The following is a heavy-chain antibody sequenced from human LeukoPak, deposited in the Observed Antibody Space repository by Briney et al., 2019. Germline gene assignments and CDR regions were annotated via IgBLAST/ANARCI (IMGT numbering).Heavy chain of an antibody. Sequence: GASVKVSCKASGYTFSTYDVNWVRQATGQGLEWMGRVNPNNGDTAYAQKFQGRVTITRDTSTNTVYMQLSSLKSDDTAVYYCARVGCSDISCWTWLDPWGQGTLVTVSS. CDR2: VNPNNGDT. CDR3: ARVGCSDISCWTWLDP. V-gene: IGHV1-8*03. D-gene: IGHD6-19*01. J-gene: IGHJ5*02. CDR1: GYTFSTYD.